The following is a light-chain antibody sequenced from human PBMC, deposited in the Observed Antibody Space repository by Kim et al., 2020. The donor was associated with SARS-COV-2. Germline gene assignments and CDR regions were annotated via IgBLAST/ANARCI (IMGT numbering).Light chain of an antibody. J-gene: IGLJ1*01. CDR1: SSDVGGYNY. V-gene: IGLV2-14*01. CDR3: SSYTSSSTYV. CDR2: EVS. Sequence: QSALTQPASVSGSPGQSITISCTGTSSDVGGYNYVSWYQQHPGKAPKLMIYEVSNRPSGVSNRFSGSKSGNTASLTISRLQAEDEADYYCSSYTSSSTYVFGTETKVTVL.